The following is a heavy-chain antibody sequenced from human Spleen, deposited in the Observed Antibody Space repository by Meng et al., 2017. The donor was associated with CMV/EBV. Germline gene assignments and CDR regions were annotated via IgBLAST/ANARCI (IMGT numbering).Heavy chain of an antibody. CDR1: GYTFTNYW. J-gene: IGHJ4*02. D-gene: IGHD5-18*01. V-gene: IGHV5-51*01. CDR2: IYPGDSDT. CDR3: ARASKAAARAYYFDY. Sequence: SGYTFTNYWIGWARQMPGKGLEWMGIIYPGDSDTRYSPSFQGHVTISVDKSISTAYLQWSSLKASDTAIYYCARASKAAARAYYFDYWGQGTLVTVSS.